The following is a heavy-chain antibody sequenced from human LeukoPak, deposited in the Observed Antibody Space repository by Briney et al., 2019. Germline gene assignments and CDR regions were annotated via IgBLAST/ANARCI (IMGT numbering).Heavy chain of an antibody. CDR2: ISGSGGST. D-gene: IGHD5-24*01. Sequence: GGSLRLSCAASGFTFSSYAMSWVRQAPGKGLEWVSAISGSGGSTYYADSVKGRFTISRDNSKNTLYLQMNSLRAEDTAVYYCARDVGDGYSFYFDYWGQGTLVTVSS. CDR3: ARDVGDGYSFYFDY. J-gene: IGHJ4*02. CDR1: GFTFSSYA. V-gene: IGHV3-23*01.